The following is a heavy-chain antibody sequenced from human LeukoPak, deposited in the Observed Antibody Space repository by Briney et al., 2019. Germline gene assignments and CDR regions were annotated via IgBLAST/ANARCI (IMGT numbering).Heavy chain of an antibody. D-gene: IGHD6-25*01. CDR2: SYPGDSDT. J-gene: IGHJ4*02. V-gene: IGHV5-51*01. CDR1: GYSFTSYW. CDR3: ARLRLRAHFDY. Sequence: GASLQISCQGSGYSFTSYWIGWVRPLPGKGLEWMGISYPGDSDTRYSPSFQGQVTISADKSISTAYLQWSSLKASDTAMYYCARLRLRAHFDYWGQGTLVTVSS.